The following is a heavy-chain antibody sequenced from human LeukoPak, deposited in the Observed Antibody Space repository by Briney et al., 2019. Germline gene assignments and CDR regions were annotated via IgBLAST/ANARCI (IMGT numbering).Heavy chain of an antibody. CDR3: ARGQRLFSIRAFDI. Sequence: SETLSLTCAVYGGSFSGYYLSWIRQPPGKGLEWIGEINHSGSTNYNPSLKSRVTISVDTSKNQFSLKLSSVTAADTAVYYCARGQRLFSIRAFDIWGQGTMVTVSS. CDR1: GGSFSGYY. D-gene: IGHD3-10*02. CDR2: INHSGST. V-gene: IGHV4-34*01. J-gene: IGHJ3*02.